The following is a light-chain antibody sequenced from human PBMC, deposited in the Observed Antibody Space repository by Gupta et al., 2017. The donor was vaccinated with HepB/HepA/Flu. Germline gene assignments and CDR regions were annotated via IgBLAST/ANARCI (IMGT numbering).Light chain of an antibody. Sequence: DIQMTQSPSSLSASVGDRVTITYRDSHSITRYLNWYQEKPGRVPKRVIYGSSTVQRGVPSRSRGSGSGTHFSLTVTTLQPEDFATYDCKQSDRTPLTFGGGTKVEAK. V-gene: IGKV1-39*01. J-gene: IGKJ4*01. CDR3: KQSDRTPLT. CDR1: HSITRY. CDR2: GSS.